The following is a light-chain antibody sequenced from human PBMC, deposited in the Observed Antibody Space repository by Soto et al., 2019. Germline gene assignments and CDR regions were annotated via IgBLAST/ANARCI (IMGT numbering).Light chain of an antibody. V-gene: IGLV4-69*02. J-gene: IGLJ2*01. CDR1: SGHSRYA. CDR2: LNSDGSH. CDR3: QTWGTGVV. Sequence: QLVLTQSPSASASLGASVKLTCTLSSGHSRYAIAWHQQQPGKGPRYLMKLNSDGSHSKGDGIPDRFSGSSSGAERYLTISSLQSEDEADYYRQTWGTGVVFGGGTKLTVL.